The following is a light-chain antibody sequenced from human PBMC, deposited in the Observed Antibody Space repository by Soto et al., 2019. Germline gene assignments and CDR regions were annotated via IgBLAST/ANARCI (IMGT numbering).Light chain of an antibody. J-gene: IGLJ1*01. CDR2: EVS. CDR3: SSYAGSHNYV. CDR1: SSDVGGYNY. V-gene: IGLV2-8*01. Sequence: QSVLAQPPSASGSPGQSVTISCTGTSSDVGGYNYVSWYQQHPGKAPQLMIYEVSNRPSGVPDRFSGSKSGNTASLTVSGLQAEDEADYYCSSYAGSHNYVFGTGTKVTVL.